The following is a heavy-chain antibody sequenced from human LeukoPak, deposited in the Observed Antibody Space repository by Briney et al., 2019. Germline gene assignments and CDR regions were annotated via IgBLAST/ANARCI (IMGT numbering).Heavy chain of an antibody. CDR2: INPNSGGT. CDR3: ARAGSSSWYDLFVAFDT. CDR1: GYTFTGYY. V-gene: IGHV1-2*02. D-gene: IGHD6-13*01. J-gene: IGHJ3*02. Sequence: ASVKVSCKASGYTFTGYYMHWVRQAPGQGLEWMGWINPNSGGTNYAQKFQGRVTMTRDTSISTAYMELSRLRSDDTAVYYCARAGSSSWYDLFVAFDTWGQGTMVTVSS.